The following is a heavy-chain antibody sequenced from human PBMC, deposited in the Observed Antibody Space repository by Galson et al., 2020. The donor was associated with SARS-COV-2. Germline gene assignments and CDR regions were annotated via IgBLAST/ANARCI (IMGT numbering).Heavy chain of an antibody. Sequence: NYAQKFQGRVTITADESTSTAYMELSSLRSEDTAVYYCARTIYSSSSVYYYYYGMDVWGQGTTVTVSS. V-gene: IGHV1-69*01. J-gene: IGHJ6*02. CDR3: ARTIYSSSSVYYYYYGMDV. D-gene: IGHD6-6*01.